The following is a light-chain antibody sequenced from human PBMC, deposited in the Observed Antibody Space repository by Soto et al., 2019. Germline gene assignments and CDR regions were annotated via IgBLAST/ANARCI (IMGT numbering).Light chain of an antibody. CDR2: AAS. J-gene: IGKJ5*01. CDR1: QGISSY. Sequence: DIQMTQSPSSVSASVGDRVTITCRASQGISSYLNWYQQKPGKAPKLLIYAASSLQSGVPSRFSGSGSGTDFTLTISSLQPEDFATYYCQQSYSSITFGQGTRLAI. V-gene: IGKV1-39*01. CDR3: QQSYSSIT.